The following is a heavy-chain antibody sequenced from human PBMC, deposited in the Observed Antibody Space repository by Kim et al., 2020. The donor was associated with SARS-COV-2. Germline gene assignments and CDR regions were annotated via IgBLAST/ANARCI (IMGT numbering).Heavy chain of an antibody. CDR2: ISGSGGST. CDR3: ARGNYQSPFDY. V-gene: IGHV3-23*01. Sequence: GGSLRLSCAASGFTFTSYAMSWVRQAPGKGLEWVSSISGSGGSTYYADSVKGRFTISRDNSKNTLYLQMNSLRAEDTAVYYCARGNYQSPFDYWGQGTLVTVSS. D-gene: IGHD3-16*02. J-gene: IGHJ4*02. CDR1: GFTFTSYA.